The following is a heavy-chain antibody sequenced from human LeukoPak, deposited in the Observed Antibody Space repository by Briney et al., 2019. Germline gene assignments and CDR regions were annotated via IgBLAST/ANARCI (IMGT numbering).Heavy chain of an antibody. CDR3: ARGDYGGNSDHDAFDI. J-gene: IGHJ3*02. CDR1: GFTFDDYG. CDR2: INWNGGST. V-gene: IGHV3-20*04. Sequence: GGSLRLSCAASGFTFDDYGMSWVRQAPGKGLEWVSGINWNGGSTGYADSVKGRFTISRDNAKNSPYLQMNSLRAEDTALYYCARGDYGGNSDHDAFDIWGQGTMVTVSS. D-gene: IGHD4-23*01.